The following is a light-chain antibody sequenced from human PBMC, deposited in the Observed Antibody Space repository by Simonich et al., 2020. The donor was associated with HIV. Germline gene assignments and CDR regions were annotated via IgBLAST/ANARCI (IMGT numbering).Light chain of an antibody. J-gene: IGKJ2*01. CDR3: QQYNSYPRT. Sequence: DIQMTQSPSTLSASVGDRVTITCRTSQSISPWLAWYQQKPGKAPKLLIYKASSLESWVPSRFSGSGSGTEFTLTISSLQPDDFATYYCQQYNSYPRTFGQGTKLEIK. CDR1: QSISPW. CDR2: KAS. V-gene: IGKV1-5*03.